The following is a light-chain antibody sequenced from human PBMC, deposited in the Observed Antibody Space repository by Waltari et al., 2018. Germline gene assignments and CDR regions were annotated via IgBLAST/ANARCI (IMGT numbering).Light chain of an antibody. V-gene: IGLV2-14*01. CDR1: SSAVGGYNY. J-gene: IGLJ2*01. CDR2: DVS. Sequence: QSALTQPASVSGSPGQSITISCTGTSSAVGGYNYVSWYQQHPGKAPNLMIYDVSKRPSGVSNRFSGSKSGNTASLTISGLQAEDEADYYCSSYTSSSTLFGGGTKLTVL. CDR3: SSYTSSSTL.